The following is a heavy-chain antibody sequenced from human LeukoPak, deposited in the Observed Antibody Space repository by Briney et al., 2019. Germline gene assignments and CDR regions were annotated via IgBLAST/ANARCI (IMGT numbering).Heavy chain of an antibody. CDR1: GFTFSSYG. D-gene: IGHD3-22*01. CDR3: AKPTSGYYFDY. CDR2: ISYDGSNK. Sequence: GRSLRLSCAASGFTFSSYGMHWVRQAPGKGLEWVAVISYDGSNKYYADSVKGRFTISRDNSKNALYLQMNSLRAEDTAVYYCAKPTSGYYFDYWGQGTLVTVSS. V-gene: IGHV3-30*18. J-gene: IGHJ4*02.